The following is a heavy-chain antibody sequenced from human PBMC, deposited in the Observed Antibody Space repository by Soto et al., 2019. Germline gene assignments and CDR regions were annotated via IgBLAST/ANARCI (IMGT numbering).Heavy chain of an antibody. Sequence: QVQLVQSGAEVKQPGASVKVSCKTSGYTFTHYGIGWVRQAPGQGLEWLGWISLYNRDTRYAQKLQGRVTMATDTSKSTAYVELRSLTSDDTAVYYCARIGYGVNAFDLWGQGTRVIVSS. V-gene: IGHV1-18*01. CDR2: ISLYNRDT. J-gene: IGHJ4*02. D-gene: IGHD4-17*01. CDR3: ARIGYGVNAFDL. CDR1: GYTFTHYG.